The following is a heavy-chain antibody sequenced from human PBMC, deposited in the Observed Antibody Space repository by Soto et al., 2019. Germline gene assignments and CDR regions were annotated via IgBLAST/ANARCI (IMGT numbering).Heavy chain of an antibody. CDR3: ARADYYDRSGYLLPCGY. V-gene: IGHV1-8*01. D-gene: IGHD3-22*01. CDR1: GYTFTSYD. CDR2: MNPNSGNT. Sequence: QVQLVQSGAEVKKPGASVKVSCKASGYTFTSYDINWVRQATGQELEWMGWMNPNSGNTGYAQKFQGRVTMTRNTSISTAYMELSSLRSEDTAVYYCARADYYDRSGYLLPCGYWGQGTLVTVSS. J-gene: IGHJ4*02.